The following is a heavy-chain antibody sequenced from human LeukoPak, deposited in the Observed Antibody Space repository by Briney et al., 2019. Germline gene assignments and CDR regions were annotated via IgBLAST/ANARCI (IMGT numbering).Heavy chain of an antibody. CDR3: ARAPYSSLYFFDY. CDR1: GFSFSSYS. Sequence: GGSLRLSCAAAGFSFSSYSMNWVRQAPGKGLEWASSISSSSSYSYYAESVKGRCTISRDNSKNTLYLEMNSLRAEDTAVYYCARAPYSSLYFFDYWGQGTLVTVSS. V-gene: IGHV3-21*04. D-gene: IGHD6-13*01. J-gene: IGHJ4*02. CDR2: ISSSSSYS.